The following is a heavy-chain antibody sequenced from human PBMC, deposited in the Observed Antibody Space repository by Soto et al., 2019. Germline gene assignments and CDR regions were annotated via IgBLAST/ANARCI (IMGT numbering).Heavy chain of an antibody. CDR3: ARGVGLQSSYYYYYMDV. CDR1: GGSFSGYY. J-gene: IGHJ6*03. D-gene: IGHD4-4*01. V-gene: IGHV4-34*01. CDR2: INHSGST. Sequence: SETLSLTCAVYGGSFSGYYWSWIRQPPGKGLEWIGEINHSGSTNYNPSLKSRVTISVDTSKNQFSLKLSSVTAADTAVYYCARGVGLQSSYYYYYMDVWGKGTTVTVSS.